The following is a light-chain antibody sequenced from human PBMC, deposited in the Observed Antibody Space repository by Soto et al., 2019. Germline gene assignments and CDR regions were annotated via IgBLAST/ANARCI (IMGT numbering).Light chain of an antibody. CDR1: QSVSVNS. CDR3: QQYGSSPPYT. V-gene: IGKV3-20*01. Sequence: EIVLTQSPGTLSLSPGERATLSCRASQSVSVNSLAWYQQKGGQAPRLLIYAASTRATGVPDRFSGSGSGTDFTLTISRLEPEDFAVYYCQQYGSSPPYTFGQGTKLEIK. J-gene: IGKJ2*01. CDR2: AAS.